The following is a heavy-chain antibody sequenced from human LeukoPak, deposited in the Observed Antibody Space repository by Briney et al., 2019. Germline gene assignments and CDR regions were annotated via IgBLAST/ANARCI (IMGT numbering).Heavy chain of an antibody. V-gene: IGHV4-59*01. CDR3: ARGDRTMVRGVIIETQIDY. Sequence: SETLSLTCTVSGGSIRSYYWTWIRQPPGKGLEWIGYVDYSGNTDYNPSLKSRVTISVDTSKNHFSLKLSSVTAADTAVYYCARGDRTMVRGVIIETQIDYWGQGTLVTVSS. CDR2: VDYSGNT. CDR1: GGSIRSYY. J-gene: IGHJ4*02. D-gene: IGHD3-10*01.